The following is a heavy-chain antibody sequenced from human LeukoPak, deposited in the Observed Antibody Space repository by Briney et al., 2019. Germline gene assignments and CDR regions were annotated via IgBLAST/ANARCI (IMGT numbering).Heavy chain of an antibody. V-gene: IGHV3-21*01. CDR1: GFTFSSYS. CDR2: ISSSSSYI. CDR3: ARVMSRVVVPAAVDY. J-gene: IGHJ4*02. D-gene: IGHD2-2*01. Sequence: GGSLRLSCAASGFTFSSYSMNWVRQAPGKGLKWVSSISSSSSYIYYADSVKGRFTISRDNAKNSLYLQMNSLRAEDTAVYYCARVMSRVVVPAAVDYWGQGTLVTVSS.